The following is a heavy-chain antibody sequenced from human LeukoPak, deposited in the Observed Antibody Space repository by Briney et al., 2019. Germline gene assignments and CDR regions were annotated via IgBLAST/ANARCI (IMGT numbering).Heavy chain of an antibody. Sequence: GGSLRLSCAASGFTVSSNYMSWVRQAPGKGLEWVSGLSVSGGLTYYSDSVKGRFTISRDNSKNTLYLQMNSLRADDTAVYYCAKGGSSYSEMDYWGQGTLVTVSS. CDR3: AKGGSSYSEMDY. J-gene: IGHJ4*02. D-gene: IGHD4-11*01. V-gene: IGHV3-23*01. CDR1: GFTVSSNY. CDR2: LSVSGGLT.